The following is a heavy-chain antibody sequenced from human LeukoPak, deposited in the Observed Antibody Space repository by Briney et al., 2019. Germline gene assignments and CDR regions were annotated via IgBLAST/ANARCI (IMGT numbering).Heavy chain of an antibody. D-gene: IGHD6-13*01. CDR1: GGPFSGYY. J-gene: IGHJ5*02. V-gene: IGHV4-34*01. Sequence: SETLSLTCAVYGGPFSGYYWSWIRQPPGKGLEWIGEINHSGSTNYNPSLKSRVTISVDTSKSQFSLKLSSVTAADTAVYYRAAETTAGNAWGQGTLVAVSS. CDR3: AAETTAGNA. CDR2: INHSGST.